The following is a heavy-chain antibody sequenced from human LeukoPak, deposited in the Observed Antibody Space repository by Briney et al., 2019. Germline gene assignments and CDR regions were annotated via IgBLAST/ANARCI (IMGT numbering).Heavy chain of an antibody. J-gene: IGHJ6*03. CDR2: IYYNGRT. D-gene: IGHD1-26*01. Sequence: SETLSLTCTVSGDSINSGYHRSWIRQQPGKGLEWIGNIYYNGRTYYKTSLKSRIIISVDMSKNQISLQLSSVTAADTTVYYCARDLRGSPMDVWGKGTPVAVSS. CDR3: ARDLRGSPMDV. V-gene: IGHV4-31*03. CDR1: GDSINSGYH.